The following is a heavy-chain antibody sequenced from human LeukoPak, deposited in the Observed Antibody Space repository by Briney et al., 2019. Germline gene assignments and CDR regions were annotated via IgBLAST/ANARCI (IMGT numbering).Heavy chain of an antibody. Sequence: GRSLRLSCAASGFTFSSYGMHWVRQAPGKGLEWVAVISYDGSNKYYADSVKGRFTISRDNSKNTLYLQMNSLRAEDTAVYYCARTGEDYGDYLTYYYYGMDVWGQGTTVTVSS. J-gene: IGHJ6*02. CDR3: ARTGEDYGDYLTYYYYGMDV. V-gene: IGHV3-30*03. CDR2: ISYDGSNK. D-gene: IGHD4-17*01. CDR1: GFTFSSYG.